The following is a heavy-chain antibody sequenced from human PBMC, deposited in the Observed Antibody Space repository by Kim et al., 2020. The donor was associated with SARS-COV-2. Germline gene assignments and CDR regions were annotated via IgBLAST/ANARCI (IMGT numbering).Heavy chain of an antibody. D-gene: IGHD2-21*02. V-gene: IGHV4-39*01. CDR2: IYYSGST. CDR3: ARHRAYCGGDCRGAFDY. Sequence: SETLSLTCTVSGGSISSSSYYWGWIRQPPGKGLEWIGSIYYSGSTYYNPSLKSRVTISVDTSKNQFSLKLSSVTAADTAVYYCARHRAYCGGDCRGAFDYWGQGTLVTVSS. CDR1: GGSISSSSYY. J-gene: IGHJ4*02.